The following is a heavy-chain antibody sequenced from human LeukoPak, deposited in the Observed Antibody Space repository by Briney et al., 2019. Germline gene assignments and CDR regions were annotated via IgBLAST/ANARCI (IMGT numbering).Heavy chain of an antibody. J-gene: IGHJ4*02. CDR3: AREDDYYDSSGYYSRAVDY. CDR1: GYTFTSYG. Sequence: ASVKVSCKASGYTFTSYGISWARQAPGQGLEWMGIINPSGGSTSYAQKFQGRVTMTRDMSTSTVYMELSSLRSEDTAVYYCAREDDYYDSSGYYSRAVDYWGQGTLVTVSS. CDR2: INPSGGST. V-gene: IGHV1-46*01. D-gene: IGHD3-22*01.